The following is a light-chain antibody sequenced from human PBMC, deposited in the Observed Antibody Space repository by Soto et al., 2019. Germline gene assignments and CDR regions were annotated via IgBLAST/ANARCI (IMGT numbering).Light chain of an antibody. J-gene: IGLJ2*01. Sequence: QSVLTQPPSVSAAPGQKVTISCSGSSSNIGNNYVSWYQQLPGTAPKLLIYENNKRPSGIPDRFSGSKSGTSATLGLTGLQTGDEADYYCGTWDSSLSGVVFGGGTKLTVL. CDR3: GTWDSSLSGVV. V-gene: IGLV1-51*02. CDR1: SSNIGNNY. CDR2: ENN.